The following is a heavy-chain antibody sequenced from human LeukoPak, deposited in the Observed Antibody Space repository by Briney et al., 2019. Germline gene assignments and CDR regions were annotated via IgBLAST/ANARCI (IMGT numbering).Heavy chain of an antibody. J-gene: IGHJ5*02. Sequence: GGSLRLSCAASGFTFSSYGMHWVRQAPGKGLEWVAVIWYDGSNKYYADSVKGRFTISRDNSKNTLYLQMSSLRAEDTAVYYCARESPSAKWFDPWGQGTLVTVSS. CDR1: GFTFSSYG. CDR3: ARESPSAKWFDP. CDR2: IWYDGSNK. D-gene: IGHD2-15*01. V-gene: IGHV3-33*01.